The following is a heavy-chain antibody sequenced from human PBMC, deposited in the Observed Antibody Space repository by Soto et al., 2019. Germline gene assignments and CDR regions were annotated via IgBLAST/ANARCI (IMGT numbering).Heavy chain of an antibody. CDR2: IYYSGST. Sequence: SETLSLTCTVSGGSISSGDYYWSWIRQPPGKGLEWIGYIYYSGSTYYNPSLKSRVTISVDTSKNQFSLKLSSVTAADTAVCYCARGTHPLWFGGERYYYYGMDVWGQGTTVTVSS. V-gene: IGHV4-30-4*01. CDR1: GGSISSGDYY. D-gene: IGHD3-10*01. J-gene: IGHJ6*02. CDR3: ARGTHPLWFGGERYYYYGMDV.